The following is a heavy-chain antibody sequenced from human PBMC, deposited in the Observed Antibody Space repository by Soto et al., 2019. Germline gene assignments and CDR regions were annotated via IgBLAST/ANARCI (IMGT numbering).Heavy chain of an antibody. J-gene: IGHJ5*02. Sequence: QVQLVQSGAEVKKPGSSVKVSCKASGGTFSSYAISWVRQAPGQGLEWMGGIIPIFGTANYAPQFQGRVTMTGDESTRTAQMALSSWRCADTAAYYWARSATVTRMPGWFDPWGQGTLVTVSS. D-gene: IGHD4-17*01. CDR3: ARSATVTRMPGWFDP. CDR2: IIPIFGTA. CDR1: GGTFSSYA. V-gene: IGHV1-69*12.